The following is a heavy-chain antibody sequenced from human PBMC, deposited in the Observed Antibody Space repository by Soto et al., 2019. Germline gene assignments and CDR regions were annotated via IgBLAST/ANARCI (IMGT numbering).Heavy chain of an antibody. Sequence: SQTVSLTCTVSGGSISSVGYYWSWIRQQPGKGLEWIGYIYYSGSTYYNPSLKSRVTISVDTSKNQFSLKLSSVTAADTAVYYCARETICSGGSCYSGVHYWGQGTLVTVSS. D-gene: IGHD2-15*01. CDR2: IYYSGST. J-gene: IGHJ4*02. V-gene: IGHV4-31*03. CDR3: ARETICSGGSCYSGVHY. CDR1: GGSISSVGYY.